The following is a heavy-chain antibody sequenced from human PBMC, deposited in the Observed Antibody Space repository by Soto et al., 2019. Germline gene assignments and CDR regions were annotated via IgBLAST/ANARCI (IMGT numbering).Heavy chain of an antibody. V-gene: IGHV1-24*01. D-gene: IGHD3-10*01. Sequence: ASVKVSCKVSGYTLTELSMHWVRQAPGKGLEWMGGFDPEDGETIYAQKFQGRVTMTEDTSTDTAYMELSSLRSEDTAVYYCATLSYYGSGSEHWFDPWGQGTLVTVSS. J-gene: IGHJ5*02. CDR2: FDPEDGET. CDR1: GYTLTELS. CDR3: ATLSYYGSGSEHWFDP.